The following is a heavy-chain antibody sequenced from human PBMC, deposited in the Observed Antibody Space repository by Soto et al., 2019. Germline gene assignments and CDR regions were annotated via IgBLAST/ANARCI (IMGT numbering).Heavy chain of an antibody. Sequence: TSETLSLTCTVAGGSISSYYWSWIRQPPGKGLEWIGYIYYSGSTNYNPSLKSRVTISVDTSKNQFSLKLSSVTAADTAVYYCAREARYCSGGISCGFLIDYWGQGTLFTVS. CDR2: IYYSGST. CDR3: AREARYCSGGISCGFLIDY. D-gene: IGHD2-15*01. V-gene: IGHV4-59*01. J-gene: IGHJ4*02. CDR1: GGSISSYY.